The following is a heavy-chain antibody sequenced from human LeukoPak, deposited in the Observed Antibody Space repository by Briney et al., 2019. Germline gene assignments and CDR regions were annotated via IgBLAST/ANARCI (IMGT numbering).Heavy chain of an antibody. CDR2: IRQDGSEK. Sequence: PGGSLRLSCAASGFTFSSYWMSWVRQAPGKGREWGANIRQDGSEKDYVDSVKGRFTISRDKAKNSLYLQMNTLRAEDTAVYYCARDHYDILPGYTNWFDPWGQGTLVTVSS. D-gene: IGHD3-9*01. CDR1: GFTFSSYW. J-gene: IGHJ5*02. V-gene: IGHV3-7*01. CDR3: ARDHYDILPGYTNWFDP.